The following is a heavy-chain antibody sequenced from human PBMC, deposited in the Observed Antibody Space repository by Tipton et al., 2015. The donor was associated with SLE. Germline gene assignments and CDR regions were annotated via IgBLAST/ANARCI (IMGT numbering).Heavy chain of an antibody. CDR2: INHSGST. D-gene: IGHD3-9*01. CDR3: ASGILTGNAAFNI. CDR1: GGSFSGYY. J-gene: IGHJ3*02. V-gene: IGHV4-34*01. Sequence: TLSLTCAVYGGSFSGYYWSWIRQPPGKGLEWIGEINHSGSTNYNPSLKSRVTISVDTSKNQFSLKLSSVTAADTAVYYCASGILTGNAAFNIWGPGTMVTVSS.